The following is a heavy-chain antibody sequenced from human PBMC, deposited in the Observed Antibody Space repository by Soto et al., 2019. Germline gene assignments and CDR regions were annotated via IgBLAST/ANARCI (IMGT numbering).Heavy chain of an antibody. J-gene: IGHJ4*02. CDR2: IYYSGST. CDR1: GGSVSSGSYY. V-gene: IGHV4-61*01. Sequence: ASETLSLTCTVSGGSVSSGSYYWSWIRQPPGKGLEWIGYIYYSGSTNYNPSLKSRVTISVDTSKNQFSLKLSSVTAADTAVYYCARLIDYFDYWGQGTLVTVSS. CDR3: ARLIDYFDY.